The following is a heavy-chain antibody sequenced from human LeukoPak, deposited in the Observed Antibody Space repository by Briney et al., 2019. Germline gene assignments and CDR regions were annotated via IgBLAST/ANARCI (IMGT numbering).Heavy chain of an antibody. CDR3: ARDDGITGTTFDY. J-gene: IGHJ4*02. V-gene: IGHV4-59*01. CDR2: IYYSGSI. Sequence: SETLSLTCTVSGGSISSYYWSWIRQPPGKGLEWIGYIYYSGSINYNPSLKSRVTISVDTSKNQFSLKLSSVTAADTAVYYCARDDGITGTTFDYWGQGTLVTVSS. D-gene: IGHD1-20*01. CDR1: GGSISSYY.